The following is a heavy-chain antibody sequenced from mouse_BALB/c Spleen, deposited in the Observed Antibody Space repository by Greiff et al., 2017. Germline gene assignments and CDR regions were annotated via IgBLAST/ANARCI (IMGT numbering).Heavy chain of an antibody. CDR1: GYTFTSYW. CDR3: TRGDYDGGPWFAY. D-gene: IGHD2-4*01. J-gene: IGHJ3*01. Sequence: LQQPGSELVRPGASVKLSCKASGYTFTSYWMHWVKQRHGQGLEWIGNIYPGSGSTNYDEKFKSKGTLTVDTSSSTAYMHLSSLTSEDSAVYYCTRGDYDGGPWFAYWGQGTLVTVSA. CDR2: IYPGSGST. V-gene: IGHV1S22*01.